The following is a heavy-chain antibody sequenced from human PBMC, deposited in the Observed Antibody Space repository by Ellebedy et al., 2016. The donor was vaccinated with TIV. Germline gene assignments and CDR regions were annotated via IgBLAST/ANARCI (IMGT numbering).Heavy chain of an antibody. CDR3: RREHYSDA. V-gene: IGHV3-23*01. CDR1: GFIFSNSF. J-gene: IGHJ4*02. CDR2: LTAEVRNT. Sequence: GESLKISXAASGFIFSNSFMSWIRQAPGKGLEWVSTLTAEVRNTYFANSVKGRFTISGDNSRNTVYLQMNSLRSEDTAVYCCRREHYSDAWGQGTLVTVSS.